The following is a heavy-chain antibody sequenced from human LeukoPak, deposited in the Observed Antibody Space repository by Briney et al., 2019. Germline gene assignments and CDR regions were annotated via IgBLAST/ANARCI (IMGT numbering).Heavy chain of an antibody. D-gene: IGHD6-13*01. CDR1: GGSVSSGRYY. V-gene: IGHV4-61*01. CDR2: IYYSGST. J-gene: IGHJ4*02. Sequence: PSETLSLTCTVSGGSVSSGRYYWSWIRQPPGKGLEWIGYIYYSGSTNYNPSLKSRVTISVDTSKNQFSLKLSSVTAADMAVYYCARGGFLSSSWYYFDYWGQGTLVTVSS. CDR3: ARGGFLSSSWYYFDY.